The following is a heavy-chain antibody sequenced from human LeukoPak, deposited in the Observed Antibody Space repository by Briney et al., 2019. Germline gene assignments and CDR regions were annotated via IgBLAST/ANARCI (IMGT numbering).Heavy chain of an antibody. CDR2: INPNSGGT. CDR1: GYTFTGYY. V-gene: IGHV1-2*02. J-gene: IGHJ4*02. D-gene: IGHD3-22*01. Sequence: ASVKVSCKASGYTFTGYYMHWVRQAPGQGLEWMGWINPNSGGTNYAQKFQSRVTMTRDTSISTAYMELSRLRSDDTAVYYCARDLYDSSGYYCSFDYWGQGTLVTVSS. CDR3: ARDLYDSSGYYCSFDY.